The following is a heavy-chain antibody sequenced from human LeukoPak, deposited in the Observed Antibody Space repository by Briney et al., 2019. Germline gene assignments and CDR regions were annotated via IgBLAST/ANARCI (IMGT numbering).Heavy chain of an antibody. CDR2: ISAYNGNT. CDR1: GYTFTSYG. Sequence: GASVKVSCKASGYTFTSYGISWVRQAPGQGLEWMGWISAYNGNTSYAQKLQGRVTMTTNTSTSTAYMELRSLRSDDTAVYYCARDAPLLWFGELSPSPYYYYGMDVRGKGTTVTVSS. V-gene: IGHV1-18*04. CDR3: ARDAPLLWFGELSPSPYYYYGMDV. J-gene: IGHJ6*04. D-gene: IGHD3-10*01.